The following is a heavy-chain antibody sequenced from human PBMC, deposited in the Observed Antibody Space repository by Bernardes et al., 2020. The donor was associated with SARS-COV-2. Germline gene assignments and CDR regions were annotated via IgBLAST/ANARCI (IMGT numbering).Heavy chain of an antibody. CDR2: IYYSGNT. CDR1: GDSDKYYY. D-gene: IGHD6-13*01. CDR3: TRGLGYSSSWYNRRDAFDI. V-gene: IGHV4-59*08. J-gene: IGHJ3*02. Sequence: SETLSLTCSVSGDSDKYYYWSWIRQPPGKGLEWIGYIYYSGNTNSNPSLKSRVTISIDTSKNEISLKLSSVTAADSAIYYCTRGLGYSSSWYNRRDAFDIWGQGTMVTVSS.